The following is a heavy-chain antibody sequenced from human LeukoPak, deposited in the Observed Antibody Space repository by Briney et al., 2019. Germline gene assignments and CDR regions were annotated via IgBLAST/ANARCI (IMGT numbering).Heavy chain of an antibody. Sequence: PGGSLRLSCAASGFIFDDYAMHWVRQPPGKGLEWVSGISWNSGDIGYADSVKGRFTISRDNAENSLYLQMNSLRAEDTAVYYCASLSGWYWFDYWGQGTLVTVSS. D-gene: IGHD6-19*01. J-gene: IGHJ4*02. CDR1: GFIFDDYA. CDR2: ISWNSGDI. V-gene: IGHV3-9*01. CDR3: ASLSGWYWFDY.